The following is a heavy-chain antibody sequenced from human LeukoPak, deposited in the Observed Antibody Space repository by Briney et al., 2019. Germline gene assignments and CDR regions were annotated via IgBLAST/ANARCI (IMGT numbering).Heavy chain of an antibody. CDR3: ARPGSPAAGASDFHH. V-gene: IGHV1-46*01. J-gene: IGHJ1*01. Sequence: GASVKVSCKTSEYPFTSYYIHWVRQAPGQGLEWMGLINPSSGSTSYAQKFLGRVTMTRDTSTSTVHMDLSSLRSEDMAVYYCARPGSPAAGASDFHHWGQGTLVTVPS. CDR2: INPSSGST. CDR1: EYPFTSYY. D-gene: IGHD6-13*01.